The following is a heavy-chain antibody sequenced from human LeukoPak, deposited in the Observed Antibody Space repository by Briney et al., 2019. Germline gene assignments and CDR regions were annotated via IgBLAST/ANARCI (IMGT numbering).Heavy chain of an antibody. CDR2: IIPIFGTA. Sequence: GASVKVSCKASGGTFSSYAISWVRQAPGQGLEWMGGIIPIFGTANYAQKFQGRVTITTDESTSTAYMELSSLRSEDTAVYYCARFDFPPGSGYVYWGQGTLVTVSS. J-gene: IGHJ4*02. D-gene: IGHD3-22*01. CDR3: ARFDFPPGSGYVY. V-gene: IGHV1-69*05. CDR1: GGTFSSYA.